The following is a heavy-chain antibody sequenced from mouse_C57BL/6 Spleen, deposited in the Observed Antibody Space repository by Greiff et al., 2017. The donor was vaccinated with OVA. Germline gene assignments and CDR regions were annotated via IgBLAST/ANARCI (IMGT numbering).Heavy chain of an antibody. D-gene: IGHD1-1*02. CDR2: IDPSDSET. V-gene: IGHV1-52*01. Sequence: QVQLKQPGAELVRPGSSVKLSCKASGYTFTSYWMHWVKQRPIQGLEWIGNIDPSDSETHYNQKFKDKATLTVDKSSSTAYMQLSSLTSEDSAVYYCARELWSYYAMDYWGQGTSVTVSS. CDR3: ARELWSYYAMDY. J-gene: IGHJ4*01. CDR1: GYTFTSYW.